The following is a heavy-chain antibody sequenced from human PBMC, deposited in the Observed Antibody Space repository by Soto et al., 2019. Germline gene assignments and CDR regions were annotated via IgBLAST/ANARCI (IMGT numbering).Heavy chain of an antibody. Sequence: SETLSLTCAVSGGSISRSNWWSWVRQPPGKGLEWIGEIYHSGSTNYNPSLKSRVTISVDKSKNQFSLKLSSVTAADTAVYYCATSRPQDYDFWSGYYYLDYWGQGTLVTVSS. CDR2: IYHSGST. CDR3: ATSRPQDYDFWSGYYYLDY. V-gene: IGHV4-4*02. CDR1: GGSISRSNW. D-gene: IGHD3-3*01. J-gene: IGHJ4*02.